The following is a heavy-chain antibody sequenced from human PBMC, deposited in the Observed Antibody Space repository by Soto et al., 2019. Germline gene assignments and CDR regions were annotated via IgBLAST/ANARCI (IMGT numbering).Heavy chain of an antibody. Sequence: SETLSLTCAVSGGSISSGGYSWSWIRQPPGKGLEWIGYIYHSGSTYYNPSLKSRVTISVDRSKNQFSLKLSSVTAADTAVYYCARQYDFWSGSPPSSGYYGMDVWGQGTTVTVSS. CDR3: ARQYDFWSGSPPSSGYYGMDV. V-gene: IGHV4-30-2*01. CDR1: GGSISSGGYS. D-gene: IGHD3-3*01. J-gene: IGHJ6*02. CDR2: IYHSGST.